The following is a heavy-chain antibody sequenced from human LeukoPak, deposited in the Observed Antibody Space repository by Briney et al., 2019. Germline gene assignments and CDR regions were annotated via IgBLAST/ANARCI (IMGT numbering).Heavy chain of an antibody. J-gene: IGHJ4*02. Sequence: SVKVSCKASGGTFSSYTVSWVRQAPGQGLEWMGRIIPILGIANYAQKFQGRVTITADKSTSTAYMELSSLRSEDTAVYYCAREEEYYDYVWGSYRSGFDYWGQGTLVTVSS. D-gene: IGHD3-16*02. CDR3: AREEEYYDYVWGSYRSGFDY. CDR2: IIPILGIA. CDR1: GGTFSSYT. V-gene: IGHV1-69*04.